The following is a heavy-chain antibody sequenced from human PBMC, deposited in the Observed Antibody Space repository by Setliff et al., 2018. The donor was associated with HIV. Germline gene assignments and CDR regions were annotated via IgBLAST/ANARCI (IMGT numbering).Heavy chain of an antibody. Sequence: PSETLSLTCTVSGGSISSSSYYWGWIRQPPGKGLEWTGSIYYSGSTYYNPSLKSRVTISVDMSKNQFSLKLSPVTAADTAVYYCAGGPGYCSGGTCYPGGWFDPWGQGTLVTVSS. CDR1: GGSISSSSYY. J-gene: IGHJ5*02. D-gene: IGHD2-15*01. CDR3: AGGPGYCSGGTCYPGGWFDP. V-gene: IGHV4-39*07. CDR2: IYYSGST.